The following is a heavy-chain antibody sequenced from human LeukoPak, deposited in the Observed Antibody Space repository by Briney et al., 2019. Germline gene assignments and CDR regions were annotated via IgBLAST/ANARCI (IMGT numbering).Heavy chain of an antibody. CDR1: GGSISSGSYY. J-gene: IGHJ6*03. Sequence: SETLSLTCTVSGGSISSGSYYWGWIRQPPGKGLEWIGSIYYSGSTYYNPSLKSRVTMSVDTSKNQFSLKLTSVTAADAAVYYCAGPNFYHMDVWGEGTTVTVSS. V-gene: IGHV4-39*01. CDR3: AGPNFYHMDV. CDR2: IYYSGST.